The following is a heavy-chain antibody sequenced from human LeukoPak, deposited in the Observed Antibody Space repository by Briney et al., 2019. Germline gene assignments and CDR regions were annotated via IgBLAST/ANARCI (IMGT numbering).Heavy chain of an antibody. CDR1: GGSFSGYY. V-gene: IGHV4-59*08. CDR3: ARLEWFGELYSSGPRFDP. J-gene: IGHJ5*02. CDR2: IYYSGST. Sequence: SETLSLTCAVYGGSFSGYYWSWIRQPPGKGLEWIGYIYYSGSTNYNPSLKSRVTISVDTSKNQFSLKLSSVTAADTAVYYCARLEWFGELYSSGPRFDPWGQGTLVTVSS. D-gene: IGHD3-10*01.